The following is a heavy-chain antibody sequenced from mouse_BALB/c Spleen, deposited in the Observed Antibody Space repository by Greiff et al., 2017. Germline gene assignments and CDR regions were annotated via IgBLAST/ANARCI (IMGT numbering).Heavy chain of an antibody. CDR1: GFSLTSYG. V-gene: IGHV2-2*01. J-gene: IGHJ3*01. CDR2: IWSGGST. Sequence: QVQLKQSGPGLVQPSQSLSITCTVSGFSLTSYGVHWVRQSPGKGLEWLGVIWSGGSTDYNAAFISRLSISKDNSKSQVFFKMNSLQTDDTAMYYCARKGGNYSAWFAYWGQGTLVTVSA. D-gene: IGHD2-1*01. CDR3: ARKGGNYSAWFAY.